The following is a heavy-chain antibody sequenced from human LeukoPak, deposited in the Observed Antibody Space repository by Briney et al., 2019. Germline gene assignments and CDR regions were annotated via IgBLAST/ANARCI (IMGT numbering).Heavy chain of an antibody. CDR2: ISSSGSTK. V-gene: IGHV3-11*01. J-gene: IGHJ6*02. CDR3: ARDSRPYGSGSPRVDV. CDR1: GFTFSDYY. D-gene: IGHD3-10*01. Sequence: GGSLRLSCAASGFTFSDYYMSWIRQAPGKGLEWVSYISSSGSTKYYADSVKGRFTISRDNAKNSLYLQMNSLRAEDTAVYYCARDSRPYGSGSPRVDVWGQGTTVTVSS.